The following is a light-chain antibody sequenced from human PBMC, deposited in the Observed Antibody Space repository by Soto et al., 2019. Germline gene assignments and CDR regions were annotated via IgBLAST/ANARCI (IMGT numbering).Light chain of an antibody. CDR2: GAS. CDR3: HQRQSWPRT. Sequence: EIVLSQSPGTLSLSPGERATLSCRASQSVSSSYLAWYQQKPGQAPRLLIYGASSRATGIPDRFSGSGSGTDFTLTISSLEPEDSAVYYCHQRQSWPRTFGQGTKVDI. CDR1: QSVSSSY. J-gene: IGKJ1*01. V-gene: IGKV3-20*01.